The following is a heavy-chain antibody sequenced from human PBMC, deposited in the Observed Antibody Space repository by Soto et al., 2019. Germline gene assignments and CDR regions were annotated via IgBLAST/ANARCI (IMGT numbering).Heavy chain of an antibody. D-gene: IGHD6-13*01. J-gene: IGHJ6*02. CDR2: INHSGST. Sequence: SETLSLTCAVYGGSFSGYYWSWIRQPPGKGLEWIGEINHSGSTNYNPSLKSRVTISVDTSKNQFSRKLSSVTAADTAVYYCARGVQQLVYYYYYYGMDVWGQGTTVTVSS. V-gene: IGHV4-34*01. CDR3: ARGVQQLVYYYYYYGMDV. CDR1: GGSFSGYY.